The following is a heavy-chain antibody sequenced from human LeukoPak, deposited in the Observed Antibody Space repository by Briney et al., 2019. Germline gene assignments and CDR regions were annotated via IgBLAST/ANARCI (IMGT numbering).Heavy chain of an antibody. CDR1: GFSVSSNY. Sequence: GGSLRLSCAASGFSVSSNYMSWVRQAPGKGLEWVAGISYNGTNEYYPDSLKGRFTISRDNSKNTLYLQMNSLRAEDTALYYCARDRGGSGWYYFDYWGQGTLVTVSS. J-gene: IGHJ4*02. D-gene: IGHD6-19*01. CDR3: ARDRGGSGWYYFDY. V-gene: IGHV3-30-3*01. CDR2: ISYNGTNE.